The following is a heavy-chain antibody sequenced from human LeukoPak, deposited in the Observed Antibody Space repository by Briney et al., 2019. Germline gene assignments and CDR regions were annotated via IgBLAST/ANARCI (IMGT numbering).Heavy chain of an antibody. Sequence: GGSLRLSCAASGFTFSSYSMNWVRQAPGQGLEWVSYISSSSSTIYYADSVKGRSTISRDNAKSSLYLQMNSLRAEDTAVYYCAREGPGSYYYFDYWGQGALVTVSS. J-gene: IGHJ4*02. D-gene: IGHD1-26*01. CDR1: GFTFSSYS. V-gene: IGHV3-48*01. CDR3: AREGPGSYYYFDY. CDR2: ISSSSSTI.